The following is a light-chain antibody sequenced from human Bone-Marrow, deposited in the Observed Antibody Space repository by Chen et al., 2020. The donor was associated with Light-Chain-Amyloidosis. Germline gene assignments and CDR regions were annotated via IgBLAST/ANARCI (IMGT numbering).Light chain of an antibody. CDR1: SGGVGTYNY. Sequence: QSALTQPAPVSGSPGQSITISCTGTSGGVGTYNYVSWYQQHPGKAPKVMIYAVSNRPSGVSNRFSGSKSGNTASLTISGLQAEDEADYYCSSFTSSSSYVFGPGTKVTVL. J-gene: IGLJ1*01. V-gene: IGLV2-14*01. CDR3: SSFTSSSSYV. CDR2: AVS.